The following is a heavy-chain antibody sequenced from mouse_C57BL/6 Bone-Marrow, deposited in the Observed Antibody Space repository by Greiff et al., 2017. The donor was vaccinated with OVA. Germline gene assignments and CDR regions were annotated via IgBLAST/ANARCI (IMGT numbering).Heavy chain of an antibody. J-gene: IGHJ4*01. D-gene: IGHD1-1*01. CDR2: IYPRDGST. CDR3: ARNSYGSSNVYSMDY. CDR1: GYTFTSYD. Sequence: QVQLQQSGPELVKPGASVKLSCKASGYTFTSYDINWVKQRPGQGLEWIGWIYPRDGSTTYNEKFKGKATLTVDTSSSTAYMERHSLTSEDSAVYFCARNSYGSSNVYSMDYWGQGTSVTVSS. V-gene: IGHV1-85*01.